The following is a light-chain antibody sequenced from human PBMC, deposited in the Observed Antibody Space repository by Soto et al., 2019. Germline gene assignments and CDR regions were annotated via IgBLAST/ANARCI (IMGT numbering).Light chain of an antibody. V-gene: IGLV2-8*01. Sequence: QSALTQPPSASGSPGQSVTISCTGTSSDVGGYNYVSWYQQHPGKAPKLMVYEVTKRPSGVPDRFSGSKSGNTASLTVSGLQAEDEADYFCSSYTTNNAHVFGGGTKVTVL. CDR3: SSYTTNNAHV. J-gene: IGLJ2*01. CDR2: EVT. CDR1: SSDVGGYNY.